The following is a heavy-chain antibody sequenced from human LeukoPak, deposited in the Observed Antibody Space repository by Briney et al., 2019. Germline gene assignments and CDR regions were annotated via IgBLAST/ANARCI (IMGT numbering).Heavy chain of an antibody. CDR1: GYSFTSYW. CDR3: ARRPGRITIFGVAPDY. D-gene: IGHD3-3*01. CDR2: IYPGDSDT. V-gene: IGHV5-51*01. J-gene: IGHJ4*02. Sequence: GESLKISCRGSGYSFTSYWIGWVRQMPGKGLEWMGIIYPGDSDTRHSPSFQGQVTISADKSISTAYLQWSSLKASDTAMYYCARRPGRITIFGVAPDYWGQGTLVTVSS.